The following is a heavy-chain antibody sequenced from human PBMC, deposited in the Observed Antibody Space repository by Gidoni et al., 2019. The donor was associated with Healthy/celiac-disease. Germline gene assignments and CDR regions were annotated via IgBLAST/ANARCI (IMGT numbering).Heavy chain of an antibody. CDR2: IIPIFGTA. CDR1: DAPFSSYA. V-gene: IGHV1-69*01. CDR3: ASSIWERGVVVVVAEEGPYYYGMDV. Sequence: GQLVQSGAEVKKPGPSVKVSCKASDAPFSSYAISWWRRAPGQGLEWMGGIIPIFGTANYAQKFHGRVTITADESTSTAYMELSSLRSEDTAVYYCASSIWERGVVVVVAEEGPYYYGMDVWGQGTTVTVSS. J-gene: IGHJ6*02. D-gene: IGHD2-15*01.